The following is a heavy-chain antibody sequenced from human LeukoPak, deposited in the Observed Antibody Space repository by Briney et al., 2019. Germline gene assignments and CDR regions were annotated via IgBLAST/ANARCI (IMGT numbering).Heavy chain of an antibody. V-gene: IGHV4-34*01. CDR1: GGSFSGYY. J-gene: IGHJ4*02. Sequence: SETLSLTCAVYGGSFSGYYWSWIRQPPGKGLEWIGEINHSGGTNYNPSLKSRGTISVDPSKNQFSLKLSSVTAADTAVYYCARGWVYYDSSGYYSFYYFDYWGQGTLVTVSS. D-gene: IGHD3-22*01. CDR3: ARGWVYYDSSGYYSFYYFDY. CDR2: INHSGGT.